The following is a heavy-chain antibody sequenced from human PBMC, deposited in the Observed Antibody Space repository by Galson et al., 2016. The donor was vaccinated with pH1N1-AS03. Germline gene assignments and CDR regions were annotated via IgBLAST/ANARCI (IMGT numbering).Heavy chain of an antibody. CDR3: GREILNTPTALWGGGSDS. V-gene: IGHV3-30*01. CDR2: ILYDGINK. D-gene: IGHD3-16*01. Sequence: SLRLSCAASGFTFSRHAMHWVRQAPGKGLEWVAVILYDGINKYYADSVKGRFTISRDNTRHTLSLQMNNRRPDDTAVSYCGREILNTPTALWGGGSDSWGQGTLVSVSS. CDR1: GFTFSRHA. J-gene: IGHJ4*02.